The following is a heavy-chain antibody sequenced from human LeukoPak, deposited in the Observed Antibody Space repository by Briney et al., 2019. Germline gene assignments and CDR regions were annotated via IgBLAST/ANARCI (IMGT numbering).Heavy chain of an antibody. CDR1: GGSISSYY. CDR2: IYYSGST. Sequence: SETLSLTCTVSGGSISSYYWSWIRQPPGKGLEWIGYIYYSGSTNYNPSLKSRVTISVDTSKNQFSLKLSSVTAADTAVHYCAREHNDSSGYYYYFDYWGQGTLVTVSS. CDR3: AREHNDSSGYYYYFDY. V-gene: IGHV4-59*12. J-gene: IGHJ4*02. D-gene: IGHD3-22*01.